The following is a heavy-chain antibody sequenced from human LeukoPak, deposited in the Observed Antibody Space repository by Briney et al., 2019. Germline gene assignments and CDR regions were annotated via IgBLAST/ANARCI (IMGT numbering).Heavy chain of an antibody. Sequence: ASVKVSCKASGYTFTGYFIHWVRQAPGQGLEWMGWINPNNGGTNYAQKFQGRVTMTRDTSISTAYMELSRLRSDDTAVYYCASNSLEPYYYYYMDVWGKGTTVTVSS. V-gene: IGHV1-2*02. CDR2: INPNNGGT. CDR3: ASNSLEPYYYYYMDV. D-gene: IGHD1-1*01. CDR1: GYTFTGYF. J-gene: IGHJ6*03.